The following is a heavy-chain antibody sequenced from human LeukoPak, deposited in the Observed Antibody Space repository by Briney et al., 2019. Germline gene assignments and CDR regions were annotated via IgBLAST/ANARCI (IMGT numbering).Heavy chain of an antibody. CDR1: GFPFTSYA. V-gene: IGHV3-23*01. J-gene: IGHJ4*02. Sequence: PGGSLRLSCDATGFPFTSYAMSWVRQDPGKALELVSTISGSGGSTYYADSVKGRFTISRDNSKNTLYLQLKSLRAEDTAVYFCATSSDYWGQGTLVTVSS. CDR3: ATSSDY. CDR2: ISGSGGST.